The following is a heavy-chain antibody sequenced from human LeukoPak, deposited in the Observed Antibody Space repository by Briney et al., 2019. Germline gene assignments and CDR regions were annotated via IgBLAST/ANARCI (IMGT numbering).Heavy chain of an antibody. J-gene: IGHJ4*02. CDR3: ARDRKTAVAGPTHFDY. D-gene: IGHD6-19*01. CDR1: GFTFSSYW. CDR2: INSDGSST. Sequence: PGGSLRLSCAASGFTFSSYWMHWVRHAPGKGLVWVSRINSDGSSTSYADSVKGRFTISRDNAKNTLYLQMNSLRAEDTAVYYCARDRKTAVAGPTHFDYWGQGTLVTVSS. V-gene: IGHV3-74*01.